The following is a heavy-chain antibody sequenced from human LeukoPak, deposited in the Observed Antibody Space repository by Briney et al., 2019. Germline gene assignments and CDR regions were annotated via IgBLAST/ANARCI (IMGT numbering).Heavy chain of an antibody. CDR2: MYTSGGA. CDR1: GGSISGYY. J-gene: IGHJ4*02. CDR3: ARVEVFGTQVPGYYSFEQ. V-gene: IGHV4-4*07. Sequence: SETLSLTCDVSGGSISGYYWSWIRQPAGKGLEWIGRMYTSGGAMYTPSLRRRLTMSVDTPKNQISLELRSVTAADTAVYYCARVEVFGTQVPGYYSFEQWGQRTLVTVSS. D-gene: IGHD3-3*01.